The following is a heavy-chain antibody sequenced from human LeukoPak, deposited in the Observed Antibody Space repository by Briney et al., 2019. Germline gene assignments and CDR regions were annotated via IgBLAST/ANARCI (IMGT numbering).Heavy chain of an antibody. CDR1: GGSISSSSYY. CDR2: IYYSGST. Sequence: MASETLSLTCTVSGGSISSSSYYWGWIRQPPGKGLEWIGSIYYSGSTYYNPSLKSRVTISVDTSKNQFSLKLNSVTAADTAVYYCARLYGSGSSLYFDYWGQGTLVTVSS. V-gene: IGHV4-39*01. CDR3: ARLYGSGSSLYFDY. D-gene: IGHD3-10*01. J-gene: IGHJ4*02.